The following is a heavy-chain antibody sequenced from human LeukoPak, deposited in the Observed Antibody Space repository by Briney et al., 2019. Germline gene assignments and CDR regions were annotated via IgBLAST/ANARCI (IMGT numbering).Heavy chain of an antibody. CDR1: GYTFTSYG. J-gene: IGHJ3*02. CDR3: ARDQRIKGRVGAGGI. Sequence: GASVKDSCKASGYTFTSYGISWVRQAPGQGLEGMGWISAYNGNTNYAQKLQGRVTMTTDTSTSTAYMELRSLRSDDTAVYYCARDQRIKGRVGAGGIWGQGTMVTVSS. CDR2: ISAYNGNT. V-gene: IGHV1-18*01. D-gene: IGHD1-26*01.